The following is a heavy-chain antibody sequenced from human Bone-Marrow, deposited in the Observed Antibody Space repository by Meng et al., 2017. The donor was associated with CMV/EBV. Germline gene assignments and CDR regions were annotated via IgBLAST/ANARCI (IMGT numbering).Heavy chain of an antibody. CDR1: GFTFTSSA. Sequence: SVKVSCKASGFTFTSSAVQWVRQARGQRLEWIGWIVVGSGNTNYAQKFQERVTITRDMSTSTAYMELTRLRSDDTAVYYCAREELGGPASGMDVWGQGTTVTVSS. J-gene: IGHJ6*02. CDR3: AREELGGPASGMDV. CDR2: IVVGSGNT. V-gene: IGHV1-58*01. D-gene: IGHD2-15*01.